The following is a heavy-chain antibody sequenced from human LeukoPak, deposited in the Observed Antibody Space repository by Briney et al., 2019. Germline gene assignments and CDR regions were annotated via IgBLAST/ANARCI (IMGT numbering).Heavy chain of an antibody. Sequence: GGSLRLSCAASGFTFSDYYMNWVRQAPGKGLEWVANIKQDGSEKYYVDSVKGRFTISRDNAKNSLYLQMNSLRAEDTAVYYCARTPRGITMIVVVYYMDVWGKGTTVTVSS. CDR3: ARTPRGITMIVVVYYMDV. V-gene: IGHV3-7*01. CDR1: GFTFSDYY. J-gene: IGHJ6*03. D-gene: IGHD3-22*01. CDR2: IKQDGSEK.